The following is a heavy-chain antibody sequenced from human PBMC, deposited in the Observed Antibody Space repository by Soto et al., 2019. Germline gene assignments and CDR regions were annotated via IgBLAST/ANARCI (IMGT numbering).Heavy chain of an antibody. V-gene: IGHV1-69*13. D-gene: IGHD3-22*01. CDR1: GGTFSSYA. CDR2: IIPIFGIA. CDR3: ARADYDSSGYYDLAYYYGMDV. Sequence: SVKVSCKASGGTFSSYAISWVRQAPGQGLEWMGGIIPIFGIANYAQKFQGRVTITADESTSTAYMELSSLRSEDTAVYYCARADYDSSGYYDLAYYYGMDVWGQGTTVTVSS. J-gene: IGHJ6*02.